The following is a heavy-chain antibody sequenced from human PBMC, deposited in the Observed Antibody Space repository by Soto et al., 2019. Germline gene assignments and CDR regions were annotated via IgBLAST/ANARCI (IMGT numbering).Heavy chain of an antibody. Sequence: SETLSLTCAVSGYSISSGYFWGWIRQPPGKGLEWIGSMYHSGITSYNLSLKSRVTISVDTSKNQLSLKRSSATAADTAVYYCARSMYSTAAQLYYGMDVWGQGTTVTVSS. CDR1: GYSISSGYF. CDR3: ARSMYSTAAQLYYGMDV. CDR2: MYHSGIT. V-gene: IGHV4-38-2*01. J-gene: IGHJ6*02. D-gene: IGHD6-13*01.